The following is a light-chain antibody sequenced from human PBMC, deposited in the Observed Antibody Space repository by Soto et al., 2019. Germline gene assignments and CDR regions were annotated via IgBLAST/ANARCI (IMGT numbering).Light chain of an antibody. CDR1: YSSIGAGYD. Sequence: QAVVTQPPSVSGAPGQRITISCTGSYSSIGAGYDVHWYQQLPGAAPKLLIYGNTNRPSGVPDRFSGSKSATSASLAITGLQAEDEADYYCQSYDSGLVVFGGGTKLTVL. CDR2: GNT. V-gene: IGLV1-40*01. J-gene: IGLJ2*01. CDR3: QSYDSGLVV.